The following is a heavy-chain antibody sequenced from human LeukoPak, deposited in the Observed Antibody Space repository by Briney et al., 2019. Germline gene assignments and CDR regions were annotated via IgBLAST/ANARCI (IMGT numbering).Heavy chain of an antibody. Sequence: ASVKVSCKASGYTFTSYDINWVRQATGQGLEWMGWMNPNSGNTGYAQKFQGRVTMTTDTSTTTAYMELRSLRSDDTAVYYCVKDYNYVIDYWGQGTLVTVSS. V-gene: IGHV1-8*01. CDR1: GYTFTSYD. CDR2: MNPNSGNT. J-gene: IGHJ4*02. CDR3: VKDYNYVIDY. D-gene: IGHD5-24*01.